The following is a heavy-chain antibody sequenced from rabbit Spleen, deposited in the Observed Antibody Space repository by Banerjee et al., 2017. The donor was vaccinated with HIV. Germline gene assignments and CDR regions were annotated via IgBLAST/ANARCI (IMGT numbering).Heavy chain of an antibody. CDR3: AREAYAGTGGDRAADL. V-gene: IGHV1S40*01. J-gene: IGHJ4*01. CDR2: IYNGDGST. D-gene: IGHD4-2*01. Sequence: QSLEESGGDLVKPGGTLTLTCTASGFSFSSNWICWVRQAPGKGLEWIACIYNGDGSTDYASWAKGRFTISKTSSTTVTLQMTSLTVADTATYFCAREAYAGTGGDRAADLWGQGTLVTVS. CDR1: GFSFSSNW.